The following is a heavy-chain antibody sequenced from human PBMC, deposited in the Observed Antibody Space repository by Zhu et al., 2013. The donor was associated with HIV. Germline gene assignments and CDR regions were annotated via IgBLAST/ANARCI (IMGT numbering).Heavy chain of an antibody. CDR3: ARGRGGEIYWYFDL. Sequence: VQLQESGPGLVKPSETLSLTCTVSGDSISSDDYFWGWVRQHPGKGLEWIGYIYYSGSTYYNPSLKSRVTISVDTSKNQFSLNLSSVTAADTAVFYCARGRGGEIYWYFDLWGRGTLVTVSS. J-gene: IGHJ2*01. CDR2: IYYSGST. V-gene: IGHV4-31*03. CDR1: GDSISSDDYF. D-gene: IGHD3-10*01.